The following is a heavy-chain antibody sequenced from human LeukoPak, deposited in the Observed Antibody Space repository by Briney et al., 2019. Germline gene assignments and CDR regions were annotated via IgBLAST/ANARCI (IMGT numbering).Heavy chain of an antibody. CDR2: IYYSGST. Sequence: WIRQPPGKGLEWIGSIYYSGSTYYNPSLKSRVTISVDTSKNQFSLKLSSVTAADTAVYYCITDSSGYYYHYWGQGTLVTVSS. D-gene: IGHD3-22*01. CDR3: ITDSSGYYYHY. J-gene: IGHJ4*02. V-gene: IGHV4-39*01.